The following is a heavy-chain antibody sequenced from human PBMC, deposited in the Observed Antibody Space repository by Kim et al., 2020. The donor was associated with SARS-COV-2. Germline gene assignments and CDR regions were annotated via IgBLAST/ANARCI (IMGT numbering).Heavy chain of an antibody. CDR1: GFTVSSNY. CDR3: ARDIPDDSSGYYVPPGGMDV. V-gene: IGHV3-53*01. Sequence: GGSLRLSCAASGFTVSSNYMSWVRQAPGKGLEWVSVIYSGGSTYYADSVKGRFTISRDNSKNTLYLQMNSLRAEDTAVYYCARDIPDDSSGYYVPPGGMDVWGQGTTVTVSS. J-gene: IGHJ6*02. CDR2: IYSGGST. D-gene: IGHD3-22*01.